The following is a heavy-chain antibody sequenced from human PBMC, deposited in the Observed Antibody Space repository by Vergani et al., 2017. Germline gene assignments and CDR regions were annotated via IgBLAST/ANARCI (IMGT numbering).Heavy chain of an antibody. CDR2: ISSSSSYI. J-gene: IGHJ5*02. D-gene: IGHD3-10*01. CDR3: ARDRFRLKGSGSPNWFDP. V-gene: IGHV3-21*01. CDR1: GFTFSSYS. Sequence: VQLVESGGGLVKPGGSLRLYCAASGFTFSSYSMNWVRQAPGKGLEWFSSISSSSSYIYYADSVKGRFTISRDNAKNSLYLQMNSLRAEDTAVYYCARDRFRLKGSGSPNWFDPWGQGTLVTVSS.